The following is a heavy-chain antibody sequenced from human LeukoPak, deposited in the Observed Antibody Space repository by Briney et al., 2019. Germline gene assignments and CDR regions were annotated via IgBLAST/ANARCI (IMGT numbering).Heavy chain of an antibody. J-gene: IGHJ3*02. Sequence: GASVKVSCKASGYTFTSYYMHWVRQAPGQGLEWMGIINPSGGSTSYAQKFQGRVTMTRDMSTSTVYMELSSLRSEDTAVYYCARDRQREYYYDSSGGGAFDIWGQGTMVAVSS. CDR1: GYTFTSYY. CDR3: ARDRQREYYYDSSGGGAFDI. D-gene: IGHD3-22*01. CDR2: INPSGGST. V-gene: IGHV1-46*01.